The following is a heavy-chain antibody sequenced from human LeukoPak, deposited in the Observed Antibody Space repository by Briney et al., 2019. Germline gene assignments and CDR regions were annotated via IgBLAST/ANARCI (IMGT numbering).Heavy chain of an antibody. CDR3: ARQDYGDYFDYYYYYYMDV. CDR2: IYYSGST. CDR1: GGSISSYY. V-gene: IGHV4-59*01. Sequence: TSETLSLTCTVSGGSISSYYWSWIRQPPGKGLEWIGYIYYSGSTNYNPSLKSRVTISVDTSKNQFSLKLSSVTAADTAVYYCARQDYGDYFDYYYYYYMDVWGKGTTVTVSS. D-gene: IGHD4-17*01. J-gene: IGHJ6*03.